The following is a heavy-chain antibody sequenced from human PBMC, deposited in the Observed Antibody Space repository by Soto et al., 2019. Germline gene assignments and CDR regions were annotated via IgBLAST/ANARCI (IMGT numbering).Heavy chain of an antibody. D-gene: IGHD2-2*03. V-gene: IGHV2-26*01. Sequence: QVTLKESGPVLVKPTETLTLTCTVSGFSLSNARMSVSWISQPPGKALEWLAHIFSNDAKSYSASLKSRLTISKDTSKSQMVITMTNMDPVDTATYYCARLRGWGWIGTNDYRGQGTLVTVSS. CDR2: IFSNDAK. J-gene: IGHJ4*02. CDR1: GFSLSNARMS. CDR3: ARLRGWGWIGTNDY.